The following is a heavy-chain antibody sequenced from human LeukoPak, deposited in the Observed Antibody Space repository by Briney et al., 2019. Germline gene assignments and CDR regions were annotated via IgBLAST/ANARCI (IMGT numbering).Heavy chain of an antibody. D-gene: IGHD3-22*01. J-gene: IGHJ4*02. CDR3: ARQGVDYYDTSGYWVFDY. CDR1: GFTFSSYS. V-gene: IGHV3-48*01. Sequence: AGGSLRLSCAASGFTFSSYSMNWVRQAPGKGLEWVSYISRSSSTIYYADSVKGRFTTSRDSAKDSLYLQMNSLRAEDTAVYYCARQGVDYYDTSGYWVFDYWGQGALVTVSS. CDR2: ISRSSSTI.